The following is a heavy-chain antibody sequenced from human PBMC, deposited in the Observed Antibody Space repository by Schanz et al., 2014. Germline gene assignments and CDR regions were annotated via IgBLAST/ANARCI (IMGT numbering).Heavy chain of an antibody. Sequence: QVQLVQSGPEVKKPGASVRLSCKASGYNFNRHDISWVRQAPGQGLEYMGRINPNSGGTNFAQKFQGRVTMTRDTSISTVYMELTRLTFDDTAIYYCARDSDVSKYNLFDSWGQGTLVTVSS. CDR2: INPNSGGT. J-gene: IGHJ5*01. CDR1: GYNFNRHD. V-gene: IGHV1-2*06. CDR3: ARDSDVSKYNLFDS.